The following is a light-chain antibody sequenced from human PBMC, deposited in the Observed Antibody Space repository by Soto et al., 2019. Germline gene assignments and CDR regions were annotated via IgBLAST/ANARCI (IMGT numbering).Light chain of an antibody. CDR2: DVS. CDR1: DSVSNN. Sequence: EIVLTQAPATLSLSPGERATLSCRASDSVSNNFAWYQQKSGQFPRLLIYDVSSRATGVPSRFSGTGSETDFTLTISGLQSEDSAIYFCQQYNNWPFSFGQGTRLEIK. J-gene: IGKJ5*01. V-gene: IGKV3-15*01. CDR3: QQYNNWPFS.